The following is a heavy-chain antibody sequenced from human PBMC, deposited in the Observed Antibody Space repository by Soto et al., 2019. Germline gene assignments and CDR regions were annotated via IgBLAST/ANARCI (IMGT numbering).Heavy chain of an antibody. CDR2: IYPGDSDT. V-gene: IGHV5-51*01. CDR3: ARHSYGDYVSYYMDV. J-gene: IGHJ6*03. D-gene: IGHD4-17*01. CDR1: GYSITSYW. Sequence: PGESLKISCKGSGYSITSYWIGWVRQMPGKGLEWMGIIYPGDSDTRYSPSFQGQVTISADKSISTAYLQWSSLKASDTAMYYCARHSYGDYVSYYMDVWGKGTTVTVSS.